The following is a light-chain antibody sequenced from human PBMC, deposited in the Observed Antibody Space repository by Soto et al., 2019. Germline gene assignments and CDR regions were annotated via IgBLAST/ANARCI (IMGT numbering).Light chain of an antibody. Sequence: QTVVSQESSLTVSPGGTVTLTCGSTTGPVTSAHYADWFQQKPGQAPTTLIYDTTNKHSWTPARFSASLLGGKAALTLSGAQPEDEAEYYCLLSYGDTKMFGGGTKLTVL. J-gene: IGLJ3*02. V-gene: IGLV7-46*01. CDR1: TGPVTSAHY. CDR2: DTT. CDR3: LLSYGDTKM.